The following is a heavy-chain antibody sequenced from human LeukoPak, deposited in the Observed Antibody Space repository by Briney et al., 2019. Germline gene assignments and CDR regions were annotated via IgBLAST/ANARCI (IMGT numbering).Heavy chain of an antibody. CDR3: ARDGSRYRSSWYPFDY. D-gene: IGHD6-13*01. CDR1: GFPFTNYE. V-gene: IGHV3-48*03. Sequence: AGGSLRLSCAASGFPFTNYEMNWVRQAPGKGLEWVSYIRSSGSTISYADSVKGRFTISRDNAKNSLYLQMNSLRAEDTGVYYCARDGSRYRSSWYPFDYWGQGTLVTVSS. J-gene: IGHJ4*02. CDR2: IRSSGSTI.